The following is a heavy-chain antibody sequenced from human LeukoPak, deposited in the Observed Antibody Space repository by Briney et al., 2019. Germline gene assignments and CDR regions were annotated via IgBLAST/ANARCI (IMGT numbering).Heavy chain of an antibody. Sequence: PGGSLRLSCAAPGFSFSTSWMAWVRQAPGKGLQWVGNINPDESHTDYMDSVKGRFTMSRDNAENSLFLQVHSLRDEDTAVYYCARDRAYDAFDYWGRGTLVTVSS. CDR3: ARDRAYDAFDY. J-gene: IGHJ4*02. V-gene: IGHV3-7*01. CDR1: GFSFSTSW. D-gene: IGHD5-12*01. CDR2: INPDESHT.